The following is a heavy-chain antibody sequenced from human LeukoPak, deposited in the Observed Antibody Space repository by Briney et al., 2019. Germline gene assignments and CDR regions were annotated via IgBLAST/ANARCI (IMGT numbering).Heavy chain of an antibody. V-gene: IGHV4-59*01. CDR2: IYYSGST. CDR1: GGSISSYY. D-gene: IGHD3-10*01. J-gene: IGHJ4*02. CDR3: ASGRRFYGSGMYLDY. Sequence: SETLSLTCTVSGGSISSYYWSWIRQPPGKGLEWIGYIYYSGSTNYNPSLKSRVTISVDTSKNQFSLKLSSVTAADTAVYYCASGRRFYGSGMYLDYWGQGTLVTVSS.